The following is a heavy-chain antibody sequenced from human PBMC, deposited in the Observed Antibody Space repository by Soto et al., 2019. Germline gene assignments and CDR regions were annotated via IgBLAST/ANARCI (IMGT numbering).Heavy chain of an antibody. CDR2: ISYDGINA. Sequence: GGSLRLSCASSGFNFRTFTMHRVRQAPGKGLEWVAGISYDGINAYYADSVKGRFAISRDNSKNTVSLQINSLRPADTAAYYCAKDGVNYASLSPVDYWGQGTLVTVSS. D-gene: IGHD2-2*01. J-gene: IGHJ4*02. V-gene: IGHV3-30*09. CDR3: AKDGVNYASLSPVDY. CDR1: GFNFRTFT.